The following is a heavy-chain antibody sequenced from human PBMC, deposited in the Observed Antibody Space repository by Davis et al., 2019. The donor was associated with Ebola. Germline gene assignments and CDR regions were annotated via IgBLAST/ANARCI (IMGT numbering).Heavy chain of an antibody. CDR1: GDSISNYY. CDR2: IYISGST. D-gene: IGHD3-10*01. Sequence: PSETLSLTCIVSGDSISNYYWSWIRQTAGKRLEYIGRIYISGSTNYNPSLKSRISMSVDTSRNQFSLRLTSLTAADTATYYCARGKVARGVINWFETWGQGKLVTVSS. V-gene: IGHV4-4*07. CDR3: ARGKVARGVINWFET. J-gene: IGHJ5*02.